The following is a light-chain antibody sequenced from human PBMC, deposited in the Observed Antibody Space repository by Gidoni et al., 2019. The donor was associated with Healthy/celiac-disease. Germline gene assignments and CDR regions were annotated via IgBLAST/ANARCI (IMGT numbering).Light chain of an antibody. CDR3: QQYYSYPRT. CDR1: QGISSY. CDR2: AAS. Sequence: AMRMTQSPSSLSASTGDRVTITCRASQGISSYLAWYQQKPGKAPKLLIYAASTLQSGVPARFSVRGSGTDFTLTISCLQYEDFATYYWQQYYSYPRTFGQGTKVEIK. V-gene: IGKV1-8*01. J-gene: IGKJ1*01.